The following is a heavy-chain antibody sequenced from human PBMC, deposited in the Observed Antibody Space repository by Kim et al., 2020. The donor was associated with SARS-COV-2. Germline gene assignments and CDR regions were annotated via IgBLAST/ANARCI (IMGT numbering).Heavy chain of an antibody. Sequence: SETLSLTCTVSGGSISSSSYYWGWIRQPPGKGLEWIGSIYYSGSTYYNPTLKSRVTISVDTSKNHFSLKLSSVTAAATAVYYCGRLLAMVRGAKDWGQGTLVTVSS. CDR3: GRLLAMVRGAKD. CDR1: GGSISSSSYY. V-gene: IGHV4-39*01. CDR2: IYYSGST. J-gene: IGHJ4*02. D-gene: IGHD3-10*01.